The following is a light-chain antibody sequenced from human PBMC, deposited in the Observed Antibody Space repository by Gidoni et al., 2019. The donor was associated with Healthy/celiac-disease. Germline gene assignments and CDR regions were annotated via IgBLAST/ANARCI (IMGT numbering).Light chain of an antibody. CDR3: QAWDSSTAV. Sequence: SYELTQPPSVSVSPGQTASINCTGYKLGDKYACWYQQKPGQSPVLVIYQDSKRPSGIPERFSGSNSGNTATLTISGTQAMDEADYYCQAWDSSTAVFGTGTKVTVL. V-gene: IGLV3-1*01. CDR1: KLGDKY. J-gene: IGLJ1*01. CDR2: QDS.